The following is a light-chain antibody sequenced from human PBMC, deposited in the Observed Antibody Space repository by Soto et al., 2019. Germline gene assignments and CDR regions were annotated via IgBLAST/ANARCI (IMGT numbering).Light chain of an antibody. V-gene: IGLV2-8*01. CDR3: FSYAGGSTFV. CDR1: NRDVGTHNY. J-gene: IGLJ1*01. Sequence: QSVLTQPPSASGSPGQSVTISCTGTNRDVGTHNYVSWYQQYPGKAPKLLIYDVVKRPSGIAHSFSGSKSGNTASLTVSGLQADDEADYYCFSYAGGSTFVFGTGTKLTVL. CDR2: DVV.